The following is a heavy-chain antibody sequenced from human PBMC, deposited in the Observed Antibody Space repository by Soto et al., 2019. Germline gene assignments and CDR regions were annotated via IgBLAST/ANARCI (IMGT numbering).Heavy chain of an antibody. J-gene: IGHJ6*02. V-gene: IGHV3-23*01. CDR3: AKDAVPSPMVDYYYYGMDV. CDR2: SSGRVVGT. Sequence: GVLRLSCAASGFTFSSYAMSWVRQAPGKGLEWVSASSGRVVGTYYADSVTGRVPISRDNPKNPLYLKMNSLRAEDTAVYYCAKDAVPSPMVDYYYYGMDVWGQGTTVTVAS. CDR1: GFTFSSYA. D-gene: IGHD3-10*01.